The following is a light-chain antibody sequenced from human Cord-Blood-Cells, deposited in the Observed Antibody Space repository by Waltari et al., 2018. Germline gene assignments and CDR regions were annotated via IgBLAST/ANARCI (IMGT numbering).Light chain of an antibody. J-gene: IGLJ3*02. Sequence: QLVLTQSPSASASLGASVKLTCTLSSGHSSYAIAWHQQQPEKGPRYLMKLNSDCSHSKGDGIPDRFSGSSSGAERYLTISSLQSEDEADYYCQTWGTGINWVFGGGTKLTVL. CDR3: QTWGTGINWV. CDR1: SGHSSYA. CDR2: LNSDCSH. V-gene: IGLV4-69*01.